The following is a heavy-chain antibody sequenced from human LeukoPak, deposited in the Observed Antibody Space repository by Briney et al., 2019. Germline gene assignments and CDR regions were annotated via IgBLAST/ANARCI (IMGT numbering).Heavy chain of an antibody. Sequence: SETLSLTCTVSGGSISSSSYYWGWIRQPPGKGLEWIGSIYYSGSTYYNPSLKSRVTISVDTSKNQFSLKLSSVTAADTAVYYCARLVAAYDILTGYYNNPIFDYWGQGTLVTVPS. CDR3: ARLVAAYDILTGYYNNPIFDY. V-gene: IGHV4-39*01. J-gene: IGHJ4*02. D-gene: IGHD3-9*01. CDR1: GGSISSSSYY. CDR2: IYYSGST.